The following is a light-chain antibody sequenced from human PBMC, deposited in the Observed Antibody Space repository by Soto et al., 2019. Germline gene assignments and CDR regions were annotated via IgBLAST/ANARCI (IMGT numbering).Light chain of an antibody. CDR2: DXS. J-gene: IGKJ3*01. Sequence: IHNTHCPSTMVACVGDRVAITCPASQSVRNWFSWYQQKPGQAPKXLXYDXSTCHTGVPSRCSGSGSGTAFTLTSSRRQPEEVEMDDWQQLNRSKGTVGPGTKVDIK. CDR1: QSVRNW. V-gene: IGKV1-5*01. CDR3: QQLNRSKGT.